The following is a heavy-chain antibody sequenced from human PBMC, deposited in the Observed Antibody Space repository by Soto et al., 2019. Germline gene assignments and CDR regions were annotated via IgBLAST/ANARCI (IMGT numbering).Heavy chain of an antibody. Sequence: GGSLRLSCAASGFTFSSYAMHWVRQAPGKGLEWVAVISYDGSNKYYADSVKGRFTISRDNPKNTLYLQMNSLRAEDTAVYYCAGGGYCTSTSCYLNWFDPWGQGTLVTVSS. J-gene: IGHJ5*02. V-gene: IGHV3-30-3*01. CDR2: ISYDGSNK. CDR3: AGGGYCTSTSCYLNWFDP. CDR1: GFTFSSYA. D-gene: IGHD2-2*01.